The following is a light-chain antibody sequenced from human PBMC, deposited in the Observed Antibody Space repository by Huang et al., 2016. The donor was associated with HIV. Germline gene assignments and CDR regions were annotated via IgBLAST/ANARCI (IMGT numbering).Light chain of an antibody. CDR3: QEYESWPPLT. J-gene: IGKJ4*01. V-gene: IGKV3-15*01. CDR2: ATS. Sequence: EIVLTQSPDTLSVSPGYRATLSCRASQSVRDKLAWYQQKRGQAPRLLLHATSTRGAGVPARFSGSGSGTEFTLTISSLQSEDCGVYYCQEYESWPPLTFGGGTKVEIK. CDR1: QSVRDK.